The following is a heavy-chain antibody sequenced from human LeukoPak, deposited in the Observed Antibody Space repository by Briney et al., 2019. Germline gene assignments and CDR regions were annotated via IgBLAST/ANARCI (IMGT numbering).Heavy chain of an antibody. Sequence: GGSLRLSCAASGLTFSTYWMHWVRQGPGKGLVWVSRINSDGSITIYADSVKGRFTISRDNAKNTLYLQMNSLRAEDTAVYYCASGYQVAYWGQGTLVTVSS. CDR2: INSDGSIT. CDR3: ASGYQVAY. CDR1: GLTFSTYW. D-gene: IGHD3-22*01. V-gene: IGHV3-74*01. J-gene: IGHJ4*02.